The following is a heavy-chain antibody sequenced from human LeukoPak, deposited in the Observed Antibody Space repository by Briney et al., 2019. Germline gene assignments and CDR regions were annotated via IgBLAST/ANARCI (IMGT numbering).Heavy chain of an antibody. V-gene: IGHV3-7*03. CDR3: AKGPGMATVKRYLDY. CDR1: GFSFSSYW. D-gene: IGHD5-24*01. CDR2: IKEDGSAK. J-gene: IGHJ4*02. Sequence: GGSLRLSCAASGFSFSSYWMSWVRQAPGKGLEWVANIKEDGSAKHYVDSVKGRFTISRDNAKNSLYLQMNSLRAEDTALYYCAKGPGMATVKRYLDYWGQGTLVTVSS.